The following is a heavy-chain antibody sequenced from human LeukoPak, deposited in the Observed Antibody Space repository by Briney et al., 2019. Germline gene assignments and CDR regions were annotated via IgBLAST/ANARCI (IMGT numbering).Heavy chain of an antibody. CDR3: ARGRQVVVTANSLDY. J-gene: IGHJ4*02. CDR2: ISAYNGNT. D-gene: IGHD2-21*02. CDR1: GYTFTSYG. Sequence: ASVKVSCKASGYTFTSYGISWVRQAPGQGLEWMGWISAYNGNTNYAQKLQGRVTMTTDTSTSTAYMELRSLRSDDTAAYYCARGRQVVVTANSLDYWGQGTLVTVSS. V-gene: IGHV1-18*01.